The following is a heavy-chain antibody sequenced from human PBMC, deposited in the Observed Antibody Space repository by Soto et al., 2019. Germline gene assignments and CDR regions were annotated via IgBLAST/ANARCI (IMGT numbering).Heavy chain of an antibody. CDR3: AKEGRWIFGVVITYYFDY. Sequence: GGSLRLSCAASGFTFSSYAMSWVRQAPGKGLEWVSAISGSGGSTYYADSVKGRFTISRDNSKNTLYLQMNSLRAEDTAVYYCAKEGRWIFGVVITYYFDYWGQGTLVTVSS. D-gene: IGHD3-3*01. V-gene: IGHV3-23*01. CDR1: GFTFSSYA. J-gene: IGHJ4*02. CDR2: ISGSGGST.